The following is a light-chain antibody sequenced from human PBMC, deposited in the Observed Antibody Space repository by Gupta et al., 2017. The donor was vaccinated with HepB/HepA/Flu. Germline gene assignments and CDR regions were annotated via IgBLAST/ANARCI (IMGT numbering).Light chain of an antibody. CDR2: RVS. V-gene: IGKV2-30*01. CDR1: QSLVYSDENIY. J-gene: IGKJ2*01. CDR3: MQGTHWPYT. Sequence: EAVMTQSPLFLSDTLAQALSISCTSSQSLVYSDENIYLNWFHQRPGQSPRHLIYRVSDRYSGVPDRFSATGSGTDFTLKISRVEAEDVGVYYCMQGTHWPYTFGQGTKLEIK.